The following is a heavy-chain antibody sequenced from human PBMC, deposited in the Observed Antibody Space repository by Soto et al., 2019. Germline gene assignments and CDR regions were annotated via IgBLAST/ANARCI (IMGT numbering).Heavy chain of an antibody. Sequence: QVQLQESGPGLVKPSQTLSLTCTVSGGSISSGNYYWSWIRQPPGKGLEWIGFISYSGTTHYSASLRCRVSISVDTSKNQFSLELSSVTAADTAVYYCATMGTPVTGLYYFDYWGQGTLVTVSS. D-gene: IGHD4-17*01. CDR3: ATMGTPVTGLYYFDY. CDR2: ISYSGTT. CDR1: GGSISSGNYY. J-gene: IGHJ4*02. V-gene: IGHV4-30-4*01.